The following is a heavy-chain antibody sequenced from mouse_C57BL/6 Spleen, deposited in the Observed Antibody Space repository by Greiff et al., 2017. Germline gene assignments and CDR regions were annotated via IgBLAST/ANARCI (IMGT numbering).Heavy chain of an antibody. V-gene: IGHV3-6*01. J-gene: IGHJ3*01. Sequence: EVQLQQSGPGLVKPSQSLSLTCSVTGYSITSGYYWNWIRQFPGNKLEWMGYISYDGSHNYNPSLKNRISITRDTSKNQFFLKLNSVTTEDTATYYCARAYEAWFAYGGQGTLVTVSA. CDR2: ISYDGSH. CDR3: ARAYEAWFAY. D-gene: IGHD2-10*02. CDR1: GYSITSGYY.